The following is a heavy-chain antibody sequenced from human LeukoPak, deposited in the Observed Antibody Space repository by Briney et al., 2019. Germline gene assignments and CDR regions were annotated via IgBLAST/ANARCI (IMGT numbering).Heavy chain of an antibody. Sequence: PSETLSLTCTVSGGSISNGVYYWSWIRQHPGKGLEWIGYIYYSGSTYYSPSLKSRLTMSVDTSKNQFSLKLSSVTAADTAVYYCARGCSAGTPHNWFDPWGQGTLVTVSS. CDR3: ARGCSAGTPHNWFDP. D-gene: IGHD6-13*01. CDR1: GGSISNGVYY. CDR2: IYYSGST. V-gene: IGHV4-31*03. J-gene: IGHJ5*02.